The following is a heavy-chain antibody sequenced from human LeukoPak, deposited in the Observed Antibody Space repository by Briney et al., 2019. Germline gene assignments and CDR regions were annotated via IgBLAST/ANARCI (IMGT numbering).Heavy chain of an antibody. V-gene: IGHV1-69*05. J-gene: IGHJ3*02. D-gene: IGHD3-22*01. CDR3: ARDLRDYYDSSGPEDALDI. CDR2: IIPIFGTA. CDR1: GGTFSSYA. Sequence: GASVKVSCKASGGTFSSYAISWVRQAPGQGLEWMGRIIPIFGTANYAQKFQGRVTITTDESTSTAYMELSSLRSEDAAVYYCARDLRDYYDSSGPEDALDIWGQGTMVTFSS.